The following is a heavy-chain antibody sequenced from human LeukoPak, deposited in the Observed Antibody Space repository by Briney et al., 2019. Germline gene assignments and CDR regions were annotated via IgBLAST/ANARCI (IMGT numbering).Heavy chain of an antibody. V-gene: IGHV3-7*01. CDR1: GFTFSSYW. CDR2: IKQDGSEK. J-gene: IGHJ4*02. Sequence: GGSLRLSCAASGFTFSSYWMSWVRQAPGKGLEWVANIKQDGSEKYYVDSVKGRLTISRDNAKNSLYLQMNSLRAEDTAVYYCARDDDYGDYVIPGFGYWGQGTLVTVSS. CDR3: ARDDDYGDYVIPGFGY. D-gene: IGHD4-17*01.